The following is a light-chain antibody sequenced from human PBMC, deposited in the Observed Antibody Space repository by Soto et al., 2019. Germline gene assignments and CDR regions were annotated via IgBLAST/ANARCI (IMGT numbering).Light chain of an antibody. CDR3: AAWDDSLNGYV. V-gene: IGLV1-44*01. Sequence: QSVLTQPPSASGTPGQRVTISCSGSSSNIGGNPVNWYQQLPGTAPKLLIYTNNQRPSGVPDRFSGSKSGTSASLAISGLQSEDEADYYCAAWDDSLNGYVFGTGTQLTVL. CDR2: TNN. J-gene: IGLJ1*01. CDR1: SSNIGGNP.